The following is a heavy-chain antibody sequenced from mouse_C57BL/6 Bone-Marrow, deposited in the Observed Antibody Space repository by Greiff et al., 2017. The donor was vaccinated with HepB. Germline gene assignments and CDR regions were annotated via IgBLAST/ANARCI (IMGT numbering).Heavy chain of an antibody. D-gene: IGHD1-1*01. Sequence: QVHVKQSGAELVKPGASVKISCKASGYTFTDYYINWVKQRPGQGLEWIGKIGPGSGSTYYNEKFKGKATLTADKSSSTAYMQLSSLTSEVSAVYFWAGDETTVRVWYFDVWGTGTTVTVSS. CDR3: AGDETTVRVWYFDV. CDR1: GYTFTDYY. J-gene: IGHJ1*03. CDR2: IGPGSGST. V-gene: IGHV1-77*01.